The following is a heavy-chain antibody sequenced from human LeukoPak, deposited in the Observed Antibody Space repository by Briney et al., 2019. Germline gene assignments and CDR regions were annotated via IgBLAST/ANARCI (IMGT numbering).Heavy chain of an antibody. CDR3: AKDSEITIFGVVSPYYFDY. D-gene: IGHD3-3*01. V-gene: IGHV3-66*01. Sequence: GGSLRLSCAASGFTVSSNYMSWVRQAPGKGLEWVSVIYSSGSTYYADSVKGRFTISRDNSKNTLYLQMNSLRAEDTAVYYCAKDSEITIFGVVSPYYFDYWGQGTLVTVSS. J-gene: IGHJ4*02. CDR1: GFTVSSNY. CDR2: IYSSGST.